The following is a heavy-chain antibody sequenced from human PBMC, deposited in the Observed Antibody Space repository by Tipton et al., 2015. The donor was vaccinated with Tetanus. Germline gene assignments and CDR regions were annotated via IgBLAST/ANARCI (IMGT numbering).Heavy chain of an antibody. CDR3: ARNGSVTPRTLYYRYNGMDV. D-gene: IGHD2-21*02. Sequence: TLSLTCTVSSGSFSSSYWTWIRQAAGKGLQWIGRIYGTGTTNYNPSLKSRVTIAVDTSKNQLSLTLTSVTAADTAVYYCARNGSVTPRTLYYRYNGMDVWGQGTTVTVSS. CDR2: IYGTGTT. V-gene: IGHV4-4*07. CDR1: SGSFSSSY. J-gene: IGHJ6*02.